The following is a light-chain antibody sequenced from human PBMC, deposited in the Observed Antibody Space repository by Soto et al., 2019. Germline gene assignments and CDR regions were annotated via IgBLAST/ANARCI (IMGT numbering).Light chain of an antibody. J-gene: IGKJ1*01. CDR1: QSVSSN. V-gene: IGKV3-15*01. CDR2: GAS. Sequence: EIVMTQSPATLSVSPGERATLSCRARQSVSSNLAWYQQKPGQAPRLLIYGASTRAAGIPARFSGSGSGTEFPLTISSLQSEDFAVYFCQQYYNRWTFGPGTKVEIK. CDR3: QQYYNRWT.